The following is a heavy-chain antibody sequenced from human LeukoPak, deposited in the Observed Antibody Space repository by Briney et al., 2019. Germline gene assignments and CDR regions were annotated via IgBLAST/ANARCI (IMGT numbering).Heavy chain of an antibody. CDR2: IKKDGSEE. J-gene: IGHJ3*01. CDR1: GFTLNSYL. V-gene: IGHV3-7*01. CDR3: ARSNPNRNALDL. D-gene: IGHD1-14*01. Sequence: GGSLRLSCAASGFTLNSYLMSWVRQAPGRGLEWVTNIKKDGSEENYLDSVKGRFTVSRDNAKNSLYLQMNSLRGEDTAVYYCARSNPNRNALDLWGQGTMVTISS.